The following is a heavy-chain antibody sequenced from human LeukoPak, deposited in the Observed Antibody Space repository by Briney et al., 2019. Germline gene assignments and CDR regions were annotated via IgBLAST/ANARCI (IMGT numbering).Heavy chain of an antibody. Sequence: NPSETLSLTCTVSGGSISSYYWSWIRQPPGKGLEWIGYIYYSGSTNYNPSPKSRVTISVDTSKNQFSLKLSSVTAADTAVYYCARVSYGAFDIWGQGTMVTVSS. V-gene: IGHV4-59*01. J-gene: IGHJ3*02. CDR3: ARVSYGAFDI. D-gene: IGHD2-8*01. CDR1: GGSISSYY. CDR2: IYYSGST.